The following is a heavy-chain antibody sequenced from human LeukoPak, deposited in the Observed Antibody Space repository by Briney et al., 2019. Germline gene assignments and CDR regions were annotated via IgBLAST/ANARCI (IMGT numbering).Heavy chain of an antibody. Sequence: GGSLRLSCAASGFAFSAYEMNWVRQAPGKGLEWVSYIAGSDTTTYYADSVRGRFTISRDNPKSSLYLQMNSLRAEDTALFYCRTLVYHLDSWGQGTLVTVSS. CDR2: IAGSDTTT. J-gene: IGHJ4*02. CDR3: RTLVYHLDS. CDR1: GFAFSAYE. D-gene: IGHD3-16*02. V-gene: IGHV3-48*03.